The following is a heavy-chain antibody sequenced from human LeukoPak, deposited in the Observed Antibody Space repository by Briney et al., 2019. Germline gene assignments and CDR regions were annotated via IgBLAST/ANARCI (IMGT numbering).Heavy chain of an antibody. CDR1: GFTVSSNY. J-gene: IGHJ4*02. CDR2: IYSGGGT. Sequence: GGSLRLSCAASGFTVSSNYMNWVRQAPGKGLEWVSVIYSGGGTYYGDSVKGRFTFSRDNSKNTVYLQMNSLRAEDTAVYYCAKDLIRYFDWLVPSPFDYWGQGTLVTVSS. CDR3: AKDLIRYFDWLVPSPFDY. V-gene: IGHV3-66*01. D-gene: IGHD3-9*01.